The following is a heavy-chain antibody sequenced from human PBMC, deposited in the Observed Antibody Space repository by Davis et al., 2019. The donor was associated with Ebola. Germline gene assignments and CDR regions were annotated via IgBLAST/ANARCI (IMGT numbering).Heavy chain of an antibody. CDR3: ARSQTTVVTGWFDP. D-gene: IGHD4-23*01. Sequence: MPSETLSLTCAVSGGSISSGGYSWSWIRQPPGKGLEWIGYIYHSGRTYYNPSLKSRVTISVDRSKNQFSLKLSSVTAADTAVYYCARSQTTVVTGWFDPWGQGTLVTVSS. V-gene: IGHV4-30-2*01. CDR2: IYHSGRT. J-gene: IGHJ5*02. CDR1: GGSISSGGYS.